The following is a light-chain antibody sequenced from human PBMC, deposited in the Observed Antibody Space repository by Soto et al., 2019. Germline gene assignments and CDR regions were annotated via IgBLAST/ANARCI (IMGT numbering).Light chain of an antibody. V-gene: IGKV3-15*01. Sequence: EIVMTQSPATLSVSPGERATLSCRASQSVRNNLAWYQQKPGQAPGIRVYGASAGAFGIPARFSGSVSGTDFTLTISRLEPEDFAVYYCPQSGSSGTFGQGTKVAIK. CDR2: GAS. CDR1: QSVRNN. J-gene: IGKJ1*01. CDR3: PQSGSSGT.